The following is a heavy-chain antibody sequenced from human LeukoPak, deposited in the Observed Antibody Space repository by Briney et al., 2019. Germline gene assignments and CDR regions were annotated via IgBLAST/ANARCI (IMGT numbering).Heavy chain of an antibody. CDR1: AGSISSYY. V-gene: IGHV4-4*07. CDR3: ARVGSGYDYFDY. CDR2: VHGSGNT. Sequence: PSETLSLTCTVSAGSISSYYWSWIRQPAGKGLERIGRVHGSGNTKYNPLLMSRVTMSVDTSKNQFSLKLSSVTAADTAVYYCARVGSGYDYFDYWGQGALVTVSS. D-gene: IGHD5-12*01. J-gene: IGHJ4*02.